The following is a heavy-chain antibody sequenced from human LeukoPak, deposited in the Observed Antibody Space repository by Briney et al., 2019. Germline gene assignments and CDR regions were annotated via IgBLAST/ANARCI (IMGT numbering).Heavy chain of an antibody. CDR3: ARGGLTIAEATTSWYLDY. Sequence: GGSLRLSCAASGFAFSTYGMHWVRQAQGNGLGGVALIGYDGSNENDADSVKGRFTISRDNSRNTLYLQMNSLRGEDTAVYYCARGGLTIAEATTSWYLDYWGQGTLVTVSS. CDR2: IGYDGSNE. D-gene: IGHD1-26*01. J-gene: IGHJ4*02. V-gene: IGHV3-33*01. CDR1: GFAFSTYG.